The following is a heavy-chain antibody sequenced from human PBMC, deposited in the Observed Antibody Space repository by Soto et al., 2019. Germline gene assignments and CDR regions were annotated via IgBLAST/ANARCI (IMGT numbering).Heavy chain of an antibody. V-gene: IGHV4-34*01. CDR3: ARGALRFSEWLLSGPGPGLDV. Sequence: SETLSLTCAVYGGSFSGYYWSWIRQPPGKGLEWIGEINHSGSTNYNPSLKSRVTISVDTSKNQFSLKLSSVTAADTAVYYCARGALRFSEWLLSGPGPGLDVWGQGTTVTVSS. CDR1: GGSFSGYY. D-gene: IGHD3-3*01. J-gene: IGHJ6*02. CDR2: INHSGST.